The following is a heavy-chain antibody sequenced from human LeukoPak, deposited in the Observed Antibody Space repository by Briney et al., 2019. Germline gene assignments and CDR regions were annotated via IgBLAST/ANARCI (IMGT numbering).Heavy chain of an antibody. D-gene: IGHD1-26*01. V-gene: IGHV1-3*01. CDR1: GYTFTSYA. CDR2: INAGNGNT. Sequence: ASVKVSCKASGYTFTSYAMHRVRQAPGQRLEWMGWINAGNGNTKYSQKFQGRVTITRDTSASTAYMELSSLRSEDTAVYYCARVGGSPPVHHFDYWGQGTLVTVSS. J-gene: IGHJ4*02. CDR3: ARVGGSPPVHHFDY.